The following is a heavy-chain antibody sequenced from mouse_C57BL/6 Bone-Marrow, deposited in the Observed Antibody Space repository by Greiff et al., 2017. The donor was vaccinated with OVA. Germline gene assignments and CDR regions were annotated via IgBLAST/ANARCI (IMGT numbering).Heavy chain of an antibody. CDR2: IFPGSGST. CDR1: GYTFTDYY. CDR3: ARAIYDGNPMDD. V-gene: IGHV1-75*01. D-gene: IGHD2-1*01. J-gene: IGHJ2*01. Sequence: QVQLQQSGPELVKPGASVKISCKASGYTFTDYYINWVKQRPGQGLEWIGWIFPGSGSTYYNAKFKGKATLTVDKASSTTDMLLSSLTSEDAAVDYYARAIYDGNPMDDWGQGTTRTVSS.